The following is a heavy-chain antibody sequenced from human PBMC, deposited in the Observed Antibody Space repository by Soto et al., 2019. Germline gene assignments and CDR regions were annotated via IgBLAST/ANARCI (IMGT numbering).Heavy chain of an antibody. Sequence: SETLSLTCAVYGGSFSGYYWSWIRQPPGKGLEWIGEINHSGSTNYNPSLKSRVTISVDTSKNQFSLKLNSVTAADTAVYYCASSFWSGVNWFDPWGQGTLVTVSS. J-gene: IGHJ5*02. CDR2: INHSGST. CDR1: GGSFSGYY. CDR3: ASSFWSGVNWFDP. D-gene: IGHD3-3*01. V-gene: IGHV4-34*01.